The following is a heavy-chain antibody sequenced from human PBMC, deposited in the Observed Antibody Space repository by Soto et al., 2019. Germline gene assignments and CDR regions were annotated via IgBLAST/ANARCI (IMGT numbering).Heavy chain of an antibody. CDR1: GGSISSYY. CDR3: ARGGLWFGESNNWFDP. J-gene: IGHJ5*02. V-gene: IGHV4-59*01. D-gene: IGHD3-10*01. CDR2: IYYSGST. Sequence: QVQLQESGPGLVKPSETLSLTCTVSGGSISSYYWSWIRQPPGKGLEWIGYIYYSGSTNYNPSLKIRVTRSVDTSKNQFSLKLSSVTAADTAVYYCARGGLWFGESNNWFDPWGQGTLVTVSS.